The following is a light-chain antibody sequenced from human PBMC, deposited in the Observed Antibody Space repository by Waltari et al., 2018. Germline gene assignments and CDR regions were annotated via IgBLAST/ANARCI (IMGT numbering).Light chain of an antibody. CDR1: SSDLGRYNF. Sequence: QSALTQPASVSGSPGQSITISCTGTSSDLGRYNFVSWYQQHPGKAPKFMIYEGSKRPSGVSNRFSGSKSGNTASLTISGLQAEDEANYYCCAYAGSSTSVVFGGGTKLTVL. CDR2: EGS. J-gene: IGLJ2*01. V-gene: IGLV2-23*01. CDR3: CAYAGSSTSVV.